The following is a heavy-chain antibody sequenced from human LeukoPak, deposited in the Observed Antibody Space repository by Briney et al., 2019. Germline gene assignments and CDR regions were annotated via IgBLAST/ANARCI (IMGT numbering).Heavy chain of an antibody. CDR3: AKSKRQLADYYYYNGMDV. Sequence: GRSLRLSCAASGFTFDDYAMHWVRQAPGKGLEWVSGISWNSGSTGYADSVKGRFTISRDNAKNSLYLQMNSLRAEDTALYYCAKSKRQLADYYYYNGMDVWGQGTTVTVSS. D-gene: IGHD6-13*01. CDR2: ISWNSGST. V-gene: IGHV3-9*01. J-gene: IGHJ6*02. CDR1: GFTFDDYA.